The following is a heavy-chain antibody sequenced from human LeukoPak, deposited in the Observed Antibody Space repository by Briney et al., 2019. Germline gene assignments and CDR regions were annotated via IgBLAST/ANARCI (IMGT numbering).Heavy chain of an antibody. D-gene: IGHD3-22*01. J-gene: IGHJ4*02. CDR1: GFTFSSYS. V-gene: IGHV3-21*01. Sequence: GGSLRLSCAASGFTFSSYSMNWVRQAPGKGLEWVSSISSSGSYIYYADSVKGRFTISRDNAKNSLYLHMNSLRAEDTAVYYCIRSVYDGSGYYRVLEYWGQGTLVPVSS. CDR3: IRSVYDGSGYYRVLEY. CDR2: ISSSGSYI.